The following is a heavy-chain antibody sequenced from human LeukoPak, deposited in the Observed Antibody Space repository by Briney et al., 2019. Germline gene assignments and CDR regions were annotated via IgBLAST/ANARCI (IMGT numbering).Heavy chain of an antibody. CDR1: GYTFTGYY. Sequence: ASVKVSCKASGYTFTGYYMHWVRQAPGQGPEWMGWINPNSGGTNYAQKFQGRVTMTRDTSISTAYMELSRLRSDDTAVYYCARDWYGDSSSNYWGQGTLVTVSS. CDR3: ARDWYGDSSSNY. D-gene: IGHD6-6*01. J-gene: IGHJ4*02. V-gene: IGHV1-2*02. CDR2: INPNSGGT.